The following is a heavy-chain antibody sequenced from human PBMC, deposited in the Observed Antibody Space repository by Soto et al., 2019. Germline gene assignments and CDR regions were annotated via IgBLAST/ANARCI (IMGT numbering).Heavy chain of an antibody. CDR2: ISGSGRTI. CDR1: GIVFSDY. V-gene: IGHV3-11*01. CDR3: ARLPLPWGWFDP. Sequence: QVQLVESGGGLVKPGGSLRLSRAASGIVFSDYMSWVRQAPGKGLEWLSYISGSGRTIYSADSVKGRFTISRDNATNSLYLQMNNVRTEDTAVYYCARLPLPWGWFDPWGQGTLVTVSS. J-gene: IGHJ5*02. D-gene: IGHD3-16*01.